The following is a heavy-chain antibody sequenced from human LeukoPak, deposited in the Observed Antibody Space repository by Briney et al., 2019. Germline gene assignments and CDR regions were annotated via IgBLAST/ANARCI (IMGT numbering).Heavy chain of an antibody. Sequence: ASVKVSCKASGGTFSSYAISWVRQAPGQGLEWMGWISTYNDNTKYSQKLQGRVTMTTDTSTSTVYMELKSLRSDDTAVYYCTREGGYSSGWYDYWGQGTLVTVSS. J-gene: IGHJ4*02. D-gene: IGHD6-19*01. CDR2: ISTYNDNT. CDR1: GGTFSSYA. V-gene: IGHV1-18*01. CDR3: TREGGYSSGWYDY.